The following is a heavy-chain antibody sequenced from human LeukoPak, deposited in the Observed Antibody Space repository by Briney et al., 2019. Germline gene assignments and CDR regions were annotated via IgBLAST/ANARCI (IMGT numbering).Heavy chain of an antibody. CDR3: ARGTYDFWSGYSNLDY. J-gene: IGHJ4*02. CDR1: GGSISSYY. D-gene: IGHD3-3*01. CDR2: IYYSGST. V-gene: IGHV4-59*12. Sequence: SETLSLTCTVSGGSISSYYWSWIRQPPGKGLEWIGYIYYSGSTNYNPSLKSRVTISVDTSKNQFSLKLSSVTAADTAVYYCARGTYDFWSGYSNLDYWGQGTLVTVSS.